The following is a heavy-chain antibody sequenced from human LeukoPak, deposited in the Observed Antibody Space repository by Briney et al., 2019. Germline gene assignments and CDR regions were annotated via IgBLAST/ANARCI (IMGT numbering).Heavy chain of an antibody. Sequence: SETLSLTCAVYGGSFSGYYWSWIRQPPGKGLEWIGEINHSGSTNYNPSLKSRVTIAVDTSKNQFSLKLSSVTAADTAVYYCARQPYSRRGYFQHWGQGTLVTVSS. CDR1: GGSFSGYY. V-gene: IGHV4-34*01. D-gene: IGHD6-13*01. J-gene: IGHJ1*01. CDR3: ARQPYSRRGYFQH. CDR2: INHSGST.